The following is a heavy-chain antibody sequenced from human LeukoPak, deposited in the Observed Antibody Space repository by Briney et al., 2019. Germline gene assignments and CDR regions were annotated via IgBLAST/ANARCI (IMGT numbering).Heavy chain of an antibody. J-gene: IGHJ3*01. CDR2: IYHTGTS. V-gene: IGHV4-38-2*02. D-gene: IGHD5-24*01. CDR3: ARDAGNYHMRGFDV. Sequence: SETLSLTCNVSGYSISSGYYWGWIRQPPGKGLEWLGSIYHTGTSNHNPSLKSRVIISIDTSNDQVSLKLSSVTAADTAVYYCARDAGNYHMRGFDVWGPGTLVTVSS. CDR1: GYSISSGYY.